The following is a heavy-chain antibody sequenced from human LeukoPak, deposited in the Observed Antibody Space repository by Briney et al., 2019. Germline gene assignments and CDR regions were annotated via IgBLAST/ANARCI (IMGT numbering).Heavy chain of an antibody. V-gene: IGHV4-4*07. D-gene: IGHD1-26*01. CDR3: AREEMPGKFDY. CDR2: IHTNGST. CDR1: GGSISSYY. Sequence: SETLSLTCIVSGGSISSYYWSWIRQPAGKGLEWIGRIHTNGSTNYNPSLKSRVTMSVDTSKNQFSLKLTSVTAADTAMYFCAREEMPGKFDYWGQGILVTVSS. J-gene: IGHJ4*02.